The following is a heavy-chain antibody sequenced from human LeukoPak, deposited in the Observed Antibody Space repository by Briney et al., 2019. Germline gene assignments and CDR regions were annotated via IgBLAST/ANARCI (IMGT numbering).Heavy chain of an antibody. CDR1: GDSVSSGTAS. V-gene: IGHV6-1*01. Sequence: SQTLSLTCAISGDSVSSGTASWNWIRQSPSRGLEWLGRTYYRSKWYSDFAVSVKSRITINPDTSKNQFFLQLNSVTPEDTAMYFCARLEEVVGAPGYYYGMDVWGQGTTVTVSS. CDR3: ARLEEVVGAPGYYYGMDV. CDR2: TYYRSKWYS. D-gene: IGHD2-15*01. J-gene: IGHJ6*02.